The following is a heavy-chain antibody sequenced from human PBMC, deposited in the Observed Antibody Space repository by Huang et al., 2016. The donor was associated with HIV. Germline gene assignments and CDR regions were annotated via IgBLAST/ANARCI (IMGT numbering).Heavy chain of an antibody. CDR1: GFSPSPSGVG. J-gene: IGHJ5*02. D-gene: IGHD3-22*01. Sequence: QITLKESGPTLVKPTQTLTLTCTFSGFSPSPSGVGVGWIRQPPGKALEWLALIYWDDDKRYSPSLKSMLTITKDTSKNQVVLTMTNMDPVDTATYYCAHSITMIVVVNDNWFDPWGQGTLVTVSS. V-gene: IGHV2-5*02. CDR2: IYWDDDK. CDR3: AHSITMIVVVNDNWFDP.